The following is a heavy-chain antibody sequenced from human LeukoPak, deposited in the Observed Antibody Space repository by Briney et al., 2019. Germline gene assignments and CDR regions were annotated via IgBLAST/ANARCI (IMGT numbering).Heavy chain of an antibody. J-gene: IGHJ3*02. Sequence: ASVKVSCKASGYTLTSYYMLWVRQAPGQGLEWMGIINPSGGSTNYAQKFQGRVTMTRDMSTRTVYMELSSLRFEDTAVYYCANQEWLRFNLNAFDIWGQGTMVTVSS. CDR2: INPSGGST. CDR3: ANQEWLRFNLNAFDI. D-gene: IGHD5-12*01. CDR1: GYTLTSYY. V-gene: IGHV1-46*01.